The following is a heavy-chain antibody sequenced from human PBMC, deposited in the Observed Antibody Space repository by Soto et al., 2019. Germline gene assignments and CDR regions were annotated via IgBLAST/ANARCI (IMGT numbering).Heavy chain of an antibody. CDR1: GFTFSSTW. V-gene: IGHV3-74*01. CDR2: MNGAGTST. CDR3: ATAGSYRFDY. Sequence: EVQLVESGGTSVQPGGSLRLSCAASGFTFSSTWMHWVRQGPGKGLVWVSRMNGAGTSTNYADSVKGRFSISRDNAKNTLYLQMNSLRVEDTAVYYCATAGSYRFDYWGQGTLVTVSS. J-gene: IGHJ4*02. D-gene: IGHD1-26*01.